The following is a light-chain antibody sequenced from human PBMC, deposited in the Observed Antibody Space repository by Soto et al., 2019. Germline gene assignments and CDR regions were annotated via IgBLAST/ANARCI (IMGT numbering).Light chain of an antibody. Sequence: DIQMTQSPSSLSASVGDRVTITCRASQSISIHLNWYQQKPGKAPNLLIYGASSLKIGVPAPFRGSGSGTDFTLTITSLQPEDFPIYYCQQTYTTPENTFGQGTRLDIK. CDR2: GAS. CDR3: QQTYTTPENT. CDR1: QSISIH. J-gene: IGKJ5*01. V-gene: IGKV1-39*01.